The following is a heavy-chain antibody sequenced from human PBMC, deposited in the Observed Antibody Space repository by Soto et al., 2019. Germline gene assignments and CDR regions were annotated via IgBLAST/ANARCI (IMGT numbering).Heavy chain of an antibody. Sequence: SETLSLTCAVYGGSFSGYYWSWIRQPPGKGLEWIGEINHSGSTNYNPSLKSRVTISVDTSKNQFSLKLSSVTAADTAVYYCARGGYGSGSYYNGRKDFDYWGQGTLVTVSS. D-gene: IGHD3-10*01. V-gene: IGHV4-34*01. CDR2: INHSGST. CDR1: GGSFSGYY. CDR3: ARGGYGSGSYYNGRKDFDY. J-gene: IGHJ4*02.